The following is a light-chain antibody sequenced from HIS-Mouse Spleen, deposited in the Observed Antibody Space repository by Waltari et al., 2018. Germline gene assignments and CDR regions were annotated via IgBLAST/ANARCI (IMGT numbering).Light chain of an antibody. CDR3: YSTDSSGNHRV. CDR2: EDS. V-gene: IGLV3-10*01. J-gene: IGLJ2*01. Sequence: SYELTQPPSVSVSPGQTARITCSGDALPKKYAYWYQQKSGQAPALVIYEDSKRHSGIPERFSGSSSGTMATLTISGAQVEDEADYYCYSTDSSGNHRVFGGGTKLTVL. CDR1: ALPKKY.